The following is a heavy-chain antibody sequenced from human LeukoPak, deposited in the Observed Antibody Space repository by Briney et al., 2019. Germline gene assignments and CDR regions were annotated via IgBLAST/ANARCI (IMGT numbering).Heavy chain of an antibody. CDR2: INPSGGST. Sequence: ASVKVSYKASGYTFTSYYMHWVRQAPGQGLEWMGIINPSGGSTSYAQKFQGRVTMTRDTSTSTVYMELSSLRSEDTAVYYCARSRIAVAGPPSSWGQGTLVTVSS. J-gene: IGHJ4*02. V-gene: IGHV1-46*03. CDR1: GYTFTSYY. D-gene: IGHD6-19*01. CDR3: ARSRIAVAGPPSS.